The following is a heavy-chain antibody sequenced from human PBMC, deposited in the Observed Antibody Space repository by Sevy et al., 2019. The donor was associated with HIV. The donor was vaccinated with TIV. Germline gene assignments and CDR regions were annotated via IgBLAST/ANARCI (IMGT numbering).Heavy chain of an antibody. CDR1: GFTFSSYA. CDR2: ISGSVGST. D-gene: IGHD3-3*01. CDR3: AKKAGVGSGYYYYYMDV. V-gene: IGHV3-23*01. J-gene: IGHJ6*03. Sequence: GGSLRLSCAASGFTFSSYAMSWVRQAPGKGLEWVSAISGSVGSTYYADSVKGRFTIPRDNSKNTVYLQMNSLRAEDSAGYYCAKKAGVGSGYYYYYMDVWGKGTTVTVSS.